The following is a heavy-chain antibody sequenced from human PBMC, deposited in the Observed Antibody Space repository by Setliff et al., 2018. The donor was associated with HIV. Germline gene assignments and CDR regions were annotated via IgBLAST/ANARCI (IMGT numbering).Heavy chain of an antibody. CDR2: INHRGGT. CDR1: GSSLSDYY. V-gene: IGHV4-34*01. J-gene: IGHJ6*03. Sequence: SETLSLTCAVYGSSLSDYYWNWIRQPPGKGLEWIGEINHRGGTNYNPSFKSRLAMSVDTSKNQFSLHLTSVTAADTAVYYCAREPNWGTVTTYAYSYSTDVWGKGTTVTSP. CDR3: AREPNWGTVTTYAYSYSTDV. D-gene: IGHD4-17*01.